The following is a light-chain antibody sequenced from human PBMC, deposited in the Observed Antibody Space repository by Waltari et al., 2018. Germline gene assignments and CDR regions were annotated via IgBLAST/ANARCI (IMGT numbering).Light chain of an antibody. J-gene: IGLJ3*02. V-gene: IGLV1-47*01. Sequence: QSVLTQPPSASGTPGQRVTISCSGSSPNIGTTYVYWYQQLPGTAPKRLIYRNNQRPSGVPDRFSGSKSGTSASLAISGLRSEDEADYYCAAWDDSLSVWVFGGGTKLTVL. CDR3: AAWDDSLSVWV. CDR2: RNN. CDR1: SPNIGTTY.